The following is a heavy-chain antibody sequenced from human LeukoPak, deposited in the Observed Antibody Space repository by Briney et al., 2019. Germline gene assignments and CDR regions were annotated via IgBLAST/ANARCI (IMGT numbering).Heavy chain of an antibody. V-gene: IGHV7-4-1*02. J-gene: IGHJ4*02. D-gene: IGHD3-16*01. CDR1: GYTFTHYA. Sequence: GASVKVSCKASGYTFTHYAMNWVRQAPGQGLEWMGWINTNTGNPTYAQGFTGRFVFSLDTSLNTAYLQISSLKAEDTAVYYCARLEFHGGEGVDYWGQGTLVTVSS. CDR3: ARLEFHGGEGVDY. CDR2: INTNTGNP.